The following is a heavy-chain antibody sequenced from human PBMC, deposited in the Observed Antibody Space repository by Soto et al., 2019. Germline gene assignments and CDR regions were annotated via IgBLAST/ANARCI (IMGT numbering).Heavy chain of an antibody. CDR1: GFTFDDYA. CDR2: ISWNSGTR. J-gene: IGHJ4*02. Sequence: EVQLEESGGGLIQPSRSLRLSCAASGFTFDDYAMHWVRQAPGKGLEWVSGISWNSGTRGYADSVRGRFTISRDNAKNSLYLEMSSLRPEDTAFYYCAKDRGLDFWSGYYRLDSWGQGTLVTVSS. V-gene: IGHV3-9*01. CDR3: AKDRGLDFWSGYYRLDS. D-gene: IGHD3-3*01.